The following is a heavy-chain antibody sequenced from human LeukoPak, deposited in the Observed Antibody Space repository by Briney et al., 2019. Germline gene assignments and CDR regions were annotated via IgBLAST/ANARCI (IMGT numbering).Heavy chain of an antibody. D-gene: IGHD1-26*01. J-gene: IGHJ4*02. CDR1: GFTFSSYS. CDR2: ITGHSSTT. CDR3: AALIIGRPFDY. V-gene: IGHV3-48*04. Sequence: GGSLRLSCVGSGFTFSSYSMNWVRQAPGRGLEWVSYITGHSSTTYYADSVKGRFTISRDNAKDSLDLQMNNLRAEDTAVYYCAALIIGRPFDYWGQGTLVIVSS.